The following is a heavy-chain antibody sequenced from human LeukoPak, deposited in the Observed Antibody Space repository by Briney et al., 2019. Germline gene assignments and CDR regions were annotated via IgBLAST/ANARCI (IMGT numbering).Heavy chain of an antibody. Sequence: PGGSLRLSCAASGFTVSSNYMIWVRQAPGKGLEWVSVIYSGVSTYYADSVKGRFTISRDNSKNTLYLQMNSLRAEDTALYYCARDRRYYDSSGYYFHWYFDLWGRGTLVTVSS. D-gene: IGHD3-22*01. J-gene: IGHJ2*01. CDR2: IYSGVST. CDR1: GFTVSSNY. V-gene: IGHV3-53*01. CDR3: ARDRRYYDSSGYYFHWYFDL.